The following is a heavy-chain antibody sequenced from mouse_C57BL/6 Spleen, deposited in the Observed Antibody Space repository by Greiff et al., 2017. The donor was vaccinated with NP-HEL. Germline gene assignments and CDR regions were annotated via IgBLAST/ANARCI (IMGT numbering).Heavy chain of an antibody. J-gene: IGHJ3*01. D-gene: IGHD2-2*01. CDR1: GYTFTSYW. CDR2: IYPSDSET. CDR3: ARERGLRRGGFDY. Sequence: QVQLKQPGAELVRPGSSVKLSCKASGYTFTSYWMDWVKQRPGQGLEWIGNIYPSDSETHYNQKFKDKATLTVDKSSSTAYMPLSSLTSEDSAVYDCARERGLRRGGFDYGGQGTLVTVSA. V-gene: IGHV1-61*01.